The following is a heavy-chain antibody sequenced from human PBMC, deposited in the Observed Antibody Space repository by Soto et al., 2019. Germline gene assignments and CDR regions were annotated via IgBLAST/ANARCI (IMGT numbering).Heavy chain of an antibody. V-gene: IGHV3-11*01. J-gene: IGHJ4*02. D-gene: IGHD6-19*01. CDR1: GFTFSDYY. CDR3: SGSRPRSGWSYPFDY. Sequence: QVQLVESGGGLVKPGGSLRLSCAASGFTFSDYYMSWIRQSPGKGLEWVSYISSSGSTIYYADSVKGRFTISRDNAKHSLHQQIDSLRAEDTAVFYCSGSRPRSGWSYPFDYWGQGTLVTVSS. CDR2: ISSSGSTI.